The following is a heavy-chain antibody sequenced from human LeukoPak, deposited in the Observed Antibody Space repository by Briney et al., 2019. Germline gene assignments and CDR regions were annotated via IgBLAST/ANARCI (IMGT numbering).Heavy chain of an antibody. CDR3: ARGAFHREYYFDY. V-gene: IGHV3-30-3*01. J-gene: IGHJ4*02. D-gene: IGHD5-24*01. CDR1: GFTFSSYA. Sequence: GGSLRLSCAASGFTFSSYAMHWVRQAPGKGLEWVAVISYDGSNKYYADSVKGRFTISRDNSKNTLYLQMNSLRAEDTAVYSCARGAFHREYYFDYWGQGTLVTVSS. CDR2: ISYDGSNK.